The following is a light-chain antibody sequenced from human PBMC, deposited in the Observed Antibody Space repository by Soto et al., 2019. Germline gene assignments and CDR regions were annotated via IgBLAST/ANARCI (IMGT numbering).Light chain of an antibody. V-gene: IGKV1-5*01. CDR3: QQYNAYST. CDR2: DAS. Sequence: DIQMTQSPSTLSASVGDRVTITCRASQSISRSLAWYQQKSGKAPKLLIYDASSLESGVPSRFSGSGSGTEFTLTISSLQPDDFATYYCQQYNAYSTFGQGTKV. CDR1: QSISRS. J-gene: IGKJ1*01.